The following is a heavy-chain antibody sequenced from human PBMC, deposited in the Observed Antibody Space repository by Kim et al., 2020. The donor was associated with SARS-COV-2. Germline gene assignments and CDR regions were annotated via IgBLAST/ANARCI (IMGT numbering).Heavy chain of an antibody. D-gene: IGHD3-22*01. CDR2: ISGSGDNT. J-gene: IGHJ4*02. Sequence: GGSLRLSCAASGFTSSSHAMSWVRQAPGKGLEWVADISGSGDNTFYADSVKGRFTISRDNSKNTLYLQMNSLRAEDTALYYCTKDLGYSYYSDKKGYYVAVDDWGQGTLVTVSS. CDR3: TKDLGYSYYSDKKGYYVAVDD. V-gene: IGHV3-23*01. CDR1: GFTSSSHA.